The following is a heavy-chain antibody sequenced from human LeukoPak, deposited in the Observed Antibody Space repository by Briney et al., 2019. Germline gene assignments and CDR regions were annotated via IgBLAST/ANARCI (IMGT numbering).Heavy chain of an antibody. CDR1: GGSISSSSYF. CDR3: ARQMNTMTADY. CDR2: IFYSGST. Sequence: SETLSLTCTVSGGSISSSSYFWGWIRQPPGKGLEWIGSIFYSGSTYYNPSLNSRVTISIDTSKNQFSLRLSSVTAADTAVYYCARQMNTMTADYWGQGTLVTVSS. D-gene: IGHD3-3*01. V-gene: IGHV4-39*01. J-gene: IGHJ4*02.